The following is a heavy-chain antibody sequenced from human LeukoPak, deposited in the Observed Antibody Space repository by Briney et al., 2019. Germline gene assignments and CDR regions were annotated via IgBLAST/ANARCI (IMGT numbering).Heavy chain of an antibody. CDR1: GYSFTSYG. V-gene: IGHV1-18*01. D-gene: IGHD6-13*01. Sequence: ASVKVSCKTSGYSFTSYGISWVRQAPGQGLEWMGWISAYNGNTSYAQKVQGRVTMTTDTSTSTAYMELRSLRSDDTAVYYCARDRWYSRNWNDAVDIWGQGTMVTVPS. J-gene: IGHJ3*02. CDR2: ISAYNGNT. CDR3: ARDRWYSRNWNDAVDI.